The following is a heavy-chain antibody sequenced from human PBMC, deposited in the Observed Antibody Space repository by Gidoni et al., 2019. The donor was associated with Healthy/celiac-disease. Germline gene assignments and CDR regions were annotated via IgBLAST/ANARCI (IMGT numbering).Heavy chain of an antibody. D-gene: IGHD2-2*02. CDR3: ARDGVVVVPAAIVDSDY. CDR1: GYTFTGDD. J-gene: IGHJ4*02. V-gene: IGHV1-2*02. Sequence: QVQLVQSGAEVKKPGSSVKVSCKASGYTFTGDDMHWVRQAPGQGLEWMGWINPNSGGTNYAQKFQGRVTMTRDTSISTAYMELSRLRSDDTAVYYCARDGVVVVPAAIVDSDYWGQGTLVTVSS. CDR2: INPNSGGT.